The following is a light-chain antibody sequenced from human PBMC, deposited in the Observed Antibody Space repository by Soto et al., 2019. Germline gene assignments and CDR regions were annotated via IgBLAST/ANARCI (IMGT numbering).Light chain of an antibody. V-gene: IGKV1-39*01. J-gene: IGKJ5*01. CDR1: QNIYKY. CDR3: KKSYSTMIT. CDR2: AAS. Sequence: DIQRTQSASSLSASVGGSVTGTCRTSQNIYKYLNWYQQKPGKAPKLLIYAASSVQSGVKSRFSGSGSGTDFTLKISSMKTEEFATYYCKKSYSTMITFGQGTRLEIK.